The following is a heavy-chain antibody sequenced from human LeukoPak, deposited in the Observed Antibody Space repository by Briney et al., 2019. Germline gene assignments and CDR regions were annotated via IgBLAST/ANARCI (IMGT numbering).Heavy chain of an antibody. CDR3: ARGLQLLWFGEIGY. D-gene: IGHD3-10*01. CDR1: GFTFSSYS. V-gene: IGHV3-21*01. CDR2: ISSSSSYI. J-gene: IGHJ4*02. Sequence: GWSLRLSCAASGFTFSSYSMNWVRQAPGKGLEWVSSISSSSSYIYYADSVKGRFTISRDNAKNSLYLQMNSLRAEDTAVYYCARGLQLLWFGEIGYWGQGTLVTVSS.